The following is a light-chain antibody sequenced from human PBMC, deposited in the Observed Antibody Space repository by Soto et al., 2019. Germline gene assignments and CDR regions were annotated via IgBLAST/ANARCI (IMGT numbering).Light chain of an antibody. Sequence: DIQMTQSPSSLSASEGGRVTITCRASQSISTYLNWYQQKPGKAPKLLIYAASSLQSGVPSRFSGSGSGTEFTLTISSLQPEDFAIYYCQQSSSAPLTFGPGTKVDIK. J-gene: IGKJ3*01. CDR3: QQSSSAPLT. CDR1: QSISTY. V-gene: IGKV1-39*01. CDR2: AAS.